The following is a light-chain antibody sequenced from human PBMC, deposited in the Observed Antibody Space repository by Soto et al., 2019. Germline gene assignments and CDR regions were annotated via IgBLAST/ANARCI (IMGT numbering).Light chain of an antibody. Sequence: QSALTQPPSASGSPGQSVTISCTGTSSDVGGYNYVSWYQQHPGKAPKLMIYDVSKRPSGVPDRFSGSKSGNTASLTVSGLQAEDVADYYCSSYAGSNGVVFGGGTKLTVL. CDR2: DVS. J-gene: IGLJ2*01. CDR3: SSYAGSNGVV. V-gene: IGLV2-8*01. CDR1: SSDVGGYNY.